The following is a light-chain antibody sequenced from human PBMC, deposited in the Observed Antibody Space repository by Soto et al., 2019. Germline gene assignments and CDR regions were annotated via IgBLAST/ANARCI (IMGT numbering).Light chain of an antibody. CDR1: QSVSSTY. CDR3: QQFGSSPSYT. CDR2: CAS. V-gene: IGKV3-20*01. J-gene: IGKJ2*01. Sequence: EIVLTQSPGTLSLSPGKRATLSCRASQSVSSTYLAWYQQKPGQAPRLLIYCASSRATGIPDSFSGSGSGTDFTLTISRLEPEDFAVYYCQQFGSSPSYTFGQGTKLEIK.